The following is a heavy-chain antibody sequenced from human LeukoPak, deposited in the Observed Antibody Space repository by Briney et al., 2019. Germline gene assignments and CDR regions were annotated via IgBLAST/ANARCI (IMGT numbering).Heavy chain of an antibody. Sequence: SVKVSCKASGGTFSSYAISWVRQAPGQGLERMGGIIPIFGTANYAQKFQGKVTMTADTSADTAYMELSSLRSEDTAVYYCATEGKMVRGLYTDYWGQGTLVTVSS. CDR2: IIPIFGTA. V-gene: IGHV1-69*06. J-gene: IGHJ4*02. CDR1: GGTFSSYA. CDR3: ATEGKMVRGLYTDY. D-gene: IGHD3-10*01.